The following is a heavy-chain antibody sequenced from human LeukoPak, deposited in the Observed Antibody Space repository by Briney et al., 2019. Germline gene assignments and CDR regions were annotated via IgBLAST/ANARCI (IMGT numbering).Heavy chain of an antibody. J-gene: IGHJ5*02. Sequence: ASVKVSCKASGYTFTGYYMHWVRQAPGQGREWMGWINPNSGGTNYAQKFQGRVTMTRDTSISTAYMELSSLRSEDTAVYYCARARGAVYNWFDPWGQGTLVTVSS. CDR3: ARARGAVYNWFDP. D-gene: IGHD6-19*01. CDR2: INPNSGGT. CDR1: GYTFTGYY. V-gene: IGHV1-2*02.